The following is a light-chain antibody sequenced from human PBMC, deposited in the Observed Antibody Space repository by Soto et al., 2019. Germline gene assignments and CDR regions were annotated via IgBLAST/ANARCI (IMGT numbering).Light chain of an antibody. J-gene: IGKJ4*01. CDR3: QQYNSWPLT. Sequence: EIVMTQSPASLSVSPGERATLSCRASQNVNSNLAWYQQKPGQAPRFLIYGASTRATGIPARISGSGSGTEFTLTISSLQSEDFAVYYCQQYNSWPLTFGGGTKVDIK. V-gene: IGKV3-15*01. CDR2: GAS. CDR1: QNVNSN.